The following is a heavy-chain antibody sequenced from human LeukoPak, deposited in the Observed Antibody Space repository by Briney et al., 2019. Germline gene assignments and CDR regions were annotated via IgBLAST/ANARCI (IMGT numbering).Heavy chain of an antibody. Sequence: PGESLKISWQGPGYIFTSYWVGWVRQMPGKGLEWMGIIYPGDSDTRYSPSFQGHVTISVAKSNSTAYMQWSSLQASDTTIYSSASHQVGPASGAFDPWGQGTLVTVSS. D-gene: IGHD1-26*01. V-gene: IGHV5-51*01. CDR2: IYPGDSDT. J-gene: IGHJ5*02. CDR1: GYIFTSYW. CDR3: ASHQVGPASGAFDP.